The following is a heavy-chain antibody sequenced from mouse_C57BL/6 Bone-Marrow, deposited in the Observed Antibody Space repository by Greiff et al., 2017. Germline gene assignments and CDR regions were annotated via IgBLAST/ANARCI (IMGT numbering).Heavy chain of an antibody. J-gene: IGHJ4*01. Sequence: QVQLKESGPGLVQPSQSLSITCTVSGFSLTSYGVHWVRQSPGKGLEWLGVIWSGGSTDYNAAFLSRMGITKNNSKSQVFFKMNSLQADDTAIYYCAKNSNRTFWYAMDYWGQGTSVTVSS. D-gene: IGHD2-5*01. V-gene: IGHV2-5*01. CDR2: IWSGGST. CDR1: GFSLTSYG. CDR3: AKNSNRTFWYAMDY.